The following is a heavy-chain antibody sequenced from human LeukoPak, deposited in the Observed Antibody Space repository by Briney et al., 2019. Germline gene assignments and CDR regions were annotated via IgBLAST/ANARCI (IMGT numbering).Heavy chain of an antibody. CDR3: ARGGAEWELLYGQREFDY. CDR2: VSSGGERT. D-gene: IGHD1-26*01. CDR1: RFTFSSYA. J-gene: IGHJ4*02. Sequence: GGSLRLSCAASRFTFSSYAMNWVRQAPGKGLQWVSTVSSGGERTNYADSVKGRFTVSRDNSKNTLYLQMNSLRPEDTAVYFCARGGAEWELLYGQREFDYWGQGTLVTVSS. V-gene: IGHV3-23*01.